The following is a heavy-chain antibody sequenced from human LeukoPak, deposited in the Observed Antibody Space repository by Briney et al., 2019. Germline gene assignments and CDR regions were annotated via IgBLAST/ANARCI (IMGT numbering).Heavy chain of an antibody. CDR1: GFTFSSYG. Sequence: GGSLRLSCAASGFTFSSYGMHWVRQAPGKGLEWVSGITGSGGSAYYADSVKGRFTISRDNSKNTLYLQMNSLRAEDTAVYYCAKHSRNGYWGQGTLVTVSS. CDR3: AKHSRNGY. V-gene: IGHV3-23*01. J-gene: IGHJ4*02. D-gene: IGHD1-26*01. CDR2: ITGSGGSA.